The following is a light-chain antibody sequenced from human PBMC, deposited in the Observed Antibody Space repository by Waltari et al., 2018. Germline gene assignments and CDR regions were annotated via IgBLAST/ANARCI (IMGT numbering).Light chain of an antibody. CDR1: QSISNW. V-gene: IGKV1-5*03. CDR2: RAS. J-gene: IGKJ4*01. Sequence: DIQMTQSPSTLSASVGDRFSISCRASQSISNWLAWYQQKPGKAPKLLIYRASTLASGVPSRFSGSGSGTTFTLTISSLQPDDFATYYCQQYNSYSLLSCGGGTKVEIK. CDR3: QQYNSYSLLS.